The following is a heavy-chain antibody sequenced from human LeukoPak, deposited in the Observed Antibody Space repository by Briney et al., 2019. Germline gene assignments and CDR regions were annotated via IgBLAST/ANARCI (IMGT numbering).Heavy chain of an antibody. Sequence: PGGSLRLSCAASGFTLSSYAMGWVRQAPGKGLEWVSAITASGGNTYYAASVKGRFTISRDNSKNTLYLQVNSLRGEDTAVYYCAKGNGYSYGRYYFDYWGQGTLVTVSS. V-gene: IGHV3-23*01. D-gene: IGHD5-18*01. CDR2: ITASGGNT. CDR1: GFTLSSYA. CDR3: AKGNGYSYGRYYFDY. J-gene: IGHJ4*02.